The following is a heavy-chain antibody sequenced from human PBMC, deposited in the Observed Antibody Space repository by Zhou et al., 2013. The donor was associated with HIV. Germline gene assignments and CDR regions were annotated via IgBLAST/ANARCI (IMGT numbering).Heavy chain of an antibody. V-gene: IGHV1-2*02. Sequence: QVHLVQSGPEVKKPGASVKVSCKTSGYTFTGFYIHWVRQAPGQGLEWMGYINPDNGVTKYGQKFQGRVTMTSDTSITTAHMDLTSLKSDDTAVYYCARDLTYHYESSGYPSGNYYVDVWGKGTTVTVSS. CDR1: GYTFTGFY. CDR2: INPDNGVT. CDR3: ARDLTYHYESSGYPSGNYYVDV. J-gene: IGHJ6*03. D-gene: IGHD3-22*01.